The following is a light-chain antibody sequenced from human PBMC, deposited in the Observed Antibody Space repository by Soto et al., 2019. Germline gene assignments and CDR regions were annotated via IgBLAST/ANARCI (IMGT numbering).Light chain of an antibody. Sequence: DIVMTQSPDSLAVSLGERATINCKSSQSVLYSSNNKNYLAWYQQKPGQSPKLLIYWAATRESGVPDRFSGSGSGTDFTLTIISLQAEDVALYYCQQYYNSPPTFGQGTKVEIK. CDR2: WAA. CDR1: QSVLYSSNNKNY. V-gene: IGKV4-1*01. CDR3: QQYYNSPPT. J-gene: IGKJ1*01.